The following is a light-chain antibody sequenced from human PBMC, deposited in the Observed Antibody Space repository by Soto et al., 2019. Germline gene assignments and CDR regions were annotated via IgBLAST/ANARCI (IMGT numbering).Light chain of an antibody. J-gene: IGKJ4*01. CDR3: QQYNDGLT. V-gene: IGKV3-15*01. CDR2: DAS. CDR1: QSVSSN. Sequence: EIVMTQSPATLSVSPGERATLSCRASQSVSSNLAWYHQKPGQAPRFIIYDASTRATGIPARLSGSGSGTEFTLTISSLQSEDFAVYYCQQYNDGLTFGGGTKVEIK.